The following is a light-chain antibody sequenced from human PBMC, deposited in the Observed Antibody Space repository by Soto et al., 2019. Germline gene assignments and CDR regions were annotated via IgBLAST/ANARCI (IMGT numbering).Light chain of an antibody. CDR2: WAS. CDR1: QSVLYNSNNKNY. Sequence: DIVLTQSPDSLAVSLGERATINCKSRQSVLYNSNNKNYLAWYQQKPGQPPKLLIYWASTRAFGVPDRFSGSGSGTDFTLTISSLQAEDVAVYYCQQYYATPQTFGQGTKVEIK. J-gene: IGKJ1*01. V-gene: IGKV4-1*01. CDR3: QQYYATPQT.